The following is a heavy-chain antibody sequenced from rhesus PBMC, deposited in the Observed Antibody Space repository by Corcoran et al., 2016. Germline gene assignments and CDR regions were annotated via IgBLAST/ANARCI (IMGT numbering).Heavy chain of an antibody. J-gene: IGHJ5-1*01. CDR3: TWGFEV. CDR2: THGPSGST. V-gene: IGHV4S2*01. Sequence: QVQLQESGPGLVKPSETLPLTCAVSGASISSNYWTWVRLAPGKGLEWIGSTHGPSGSTDTNPSLRSRVTFSIDTPKNQFPLRLPSLTAADTAVYYCTWGFEVWGAGVLVTVSS. D-gene: IGHD2-2*01. CDR1: GASISSNY.